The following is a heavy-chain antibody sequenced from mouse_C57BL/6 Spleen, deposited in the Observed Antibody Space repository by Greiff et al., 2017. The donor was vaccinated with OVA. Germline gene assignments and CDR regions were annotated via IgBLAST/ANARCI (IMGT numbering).Heavy chain of an antibody. D-gene: IGHD2-4*01. CDR2: INPNNGGT. CDR1: GYTFTDYY. J-gene: IGHJ2*01. Sequence: VQLQQSGPELVKPGASVKISCKASGYTFTDYYMNWVKQSNGKSLEWIGDINPNNGGTSYNQKFKGKATLTVDKSSSTAYMELRSLTSEDSAVYYCARGDYTDYFDYWGQGTTLTVSS. CDR3: ARGDYTDYFDY. V-gene: IGHV1-26*01.